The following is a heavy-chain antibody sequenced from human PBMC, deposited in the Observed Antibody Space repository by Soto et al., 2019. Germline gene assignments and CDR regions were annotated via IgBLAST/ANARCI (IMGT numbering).Heavy chain of an antibody. CDR3: ARTYYYDSSGYYSGY. CDR1: GGSISSYY. D-gene: IGHD3-22*01. V-gene: IGHV4-59*01. J-gene: IGHJ4*02. CDR2: IYYSGST. Sequence: SETLSLTCTVSGGSISSYYWSWIRQPPGKGLEWIGYIYYSGSTNYNPSLKSRVTISVDTSKNQFSLKLSSVTAADTAVYYCARTYYYDSSGYYSGYWGQGTLVTVSS.